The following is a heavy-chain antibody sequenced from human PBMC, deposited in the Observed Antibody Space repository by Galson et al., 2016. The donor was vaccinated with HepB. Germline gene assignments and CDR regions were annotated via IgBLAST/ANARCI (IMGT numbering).Heavy chain of an antibody. J-gene: IGHJ4*02. CDR2: ISGSGGST. D-gene: IGHD3-22*01. CDR1: GFTFRNYA. Sequence: SLRLSCAASGFTFRNYAMSWVRQAPGKGLEWVSGISGSGGSTYYADAVKGWFTISSDNSKNTMYLQMNSLRAEDTAVYYCAKSISMIVVVNLDYWGQGTLVPVSS. V-gene: IGHV3-23*01. CDR3: AKSISMIVVVNLDY.